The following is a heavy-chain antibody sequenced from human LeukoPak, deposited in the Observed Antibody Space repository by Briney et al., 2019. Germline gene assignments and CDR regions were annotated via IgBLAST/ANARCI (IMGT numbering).Heavy chain of an antibody. V-gene: IGHV1-18*01. CDR3: ARAVVVPAAMLHYYMDV. CDR1: GYTFTSYG. CDR2: ISAYNGNT. J-gene: IGHJ6*03. Sequence: GASVKVSCKASGYTFTSYGISWVRQAPGQGLEWMGWISAYNGNTNYAQKLQGRVTMTTDTSTSTAYMELRSLRSDDTAVYYCARAVVVPAAMLHYYMDVWGKGTTVTASS. D-gene: IGHD2-2*01.